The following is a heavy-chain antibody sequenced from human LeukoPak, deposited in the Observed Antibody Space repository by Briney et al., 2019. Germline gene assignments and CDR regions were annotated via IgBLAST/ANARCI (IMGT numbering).Heavy chain of an antibody. CDR1: GYTFTSYG. J-gene: IGHJ4*02. V-gene: IGHV1-18*01. Sequence: GASVKVSCEASGYTFTSYGISWVRQAPGQGLEWMGWISAYNGNTNYAQKLQGRVTMTTDTSTSTAYMELRSLRSDDTAVYYCARCVDTIFEASSPGGYWGQGTLVTVSS. CDR2: ISAYNGNT. CDR3: ARCVDTIFEASSPGGY. D-gene: IGHD3-3*01.